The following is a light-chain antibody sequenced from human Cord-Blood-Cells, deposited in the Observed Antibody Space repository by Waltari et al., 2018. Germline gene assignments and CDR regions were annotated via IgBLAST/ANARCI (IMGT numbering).Light chain of an antibody. CDR2: DVS. CDR1: SSDVGGYNY. J-gene: IGLJ1*01. V-gene: IGLV2-11*01. Sequence: QSALTQPRSVSGSPGQSVTIPCTGTSSDVGGYNYVSWYQQHPGKAPKLLNYDVSKRPSGVPDRCSGSKSSHAASRTIAGLQAEDEADYYCCSYAGSYTSYVFGTGTKVTVL. CDR3: CSYAGSYTSYV.